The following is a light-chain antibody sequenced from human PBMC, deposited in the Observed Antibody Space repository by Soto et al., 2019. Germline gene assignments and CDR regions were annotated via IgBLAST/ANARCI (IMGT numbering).Light chain of an antibody. CDR1: QSVSSSY. CDR2: GAS. V-gene: IGKV3-20*01. J-gene: IGKJ2*01. CDR3: QQYGRSPPYT. Sequence: EIVLTQSPGTLSLSPGERATLSCRASQSVSSSYLAWYQQKPGQAPRLLIYGASSRATGIPDRFSGSGSGTDFTLTIRRLEPEDFAVYYCQQYGRSPPYTFGQGTKLEIK.